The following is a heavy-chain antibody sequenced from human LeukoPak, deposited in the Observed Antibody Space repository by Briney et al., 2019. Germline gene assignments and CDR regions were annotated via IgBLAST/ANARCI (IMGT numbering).Heavy chain of an antibody. CDR3: ARGPLLRYFDWLFLVY. CDR1: GYTFTSYY. CDR2: INPSGGST. J-gene: IGHJ4*02. D-gene: IGHD3-9*01. Sequence: GASVKVSCKASGYTFTSYYMHWVRQAPGQGLEWMGIINPSGGSTSYAQKFQGRVTITADESTSTAYMELSSLRSEDTAVYYCARGPLLRYFDWLFLVYWGQGTLVTVSS. V-gene: IGHV1-46*01.